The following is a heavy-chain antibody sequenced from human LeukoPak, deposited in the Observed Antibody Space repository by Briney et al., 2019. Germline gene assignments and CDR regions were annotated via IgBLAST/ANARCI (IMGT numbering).Heavy chain of an antibody. CDR1: GFTFSSYT. Sequence: PGGSLRLSCAASGFTFSSYTMNWVRQAPGKGLEWVSSISYSNSYICYADSVKGRFTISRDNSKNTLYLQLNSLRAEDTAVYYCAREPGWSSTSYYYYMDVWGKGTTVTVSS. D-gene: IGHD6-6*01. CDR2: ISYSNSYI. J-gene: IGHJ6*03. V-gene: IGHV3-21*01. CDR3: AREPGWSSTSYYYYMDV.